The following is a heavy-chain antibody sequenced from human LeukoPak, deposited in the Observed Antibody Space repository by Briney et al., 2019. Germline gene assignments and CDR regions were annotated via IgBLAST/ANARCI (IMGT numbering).Heavy chain of an antibody. CDR2: INHSGST. J-gene: IGHJ4*02. Sequence: SETLSLTCAVYGGSFSGYYWSWIRQPPGKGLEWIGEINHSGSTNYNPSLTSRVTIPVDTSKNQFSLKLSSVTAADTAVYYCASGNGGVAVAGTLDYWGQGTLVTVSS. D-gene: IGHD6-19*01. CDR3: ASGNGGVAVAGTLDY. CDR1: GGSFSGYY. V-gene: IGHV4-34*01.